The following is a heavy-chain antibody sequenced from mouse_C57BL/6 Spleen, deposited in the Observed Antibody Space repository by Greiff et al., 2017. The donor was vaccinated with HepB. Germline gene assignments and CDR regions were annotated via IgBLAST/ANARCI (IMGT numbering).Heavy chain of an antibody. Sequence: VQLQQSGPELVKPGASVKISCKASGYAFSSSWMNWVKQRPGKGLEWIGRIYPGDGDTNYNGKFKGKATLTADKSSSTAYMQLSSLTSEDSAVYFCARDQLGDYWGQGTSVTVSS. D-gene: IGHD3-1*01. CDR1: GYAFSSSW. CDR3: ARDQLGDY. CDR2: IYPGDGDT. J-gene: IGHJ4*01. V-gene: IGHV1-82*01.